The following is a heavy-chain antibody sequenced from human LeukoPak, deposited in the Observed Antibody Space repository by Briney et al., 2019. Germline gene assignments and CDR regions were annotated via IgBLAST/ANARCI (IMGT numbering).Heavy chain of an antibody. J-gene: IGHJ6*02. D-gene: IGHD1-1*01. CDR2: IYPGDSET. CDR1: GDSLRNSW. Sequence: GESLKISCQWSGDSLRNSWIGWVRQMTGKGPDWVGVIYPGDSETRYSPSFQGQVTISVDKSLSAAYLQWSSLKASDSAMYYCATWGRNGYFGMDVWGQGTPVIVSS. CDR3: ATWGRNGYFGMDV. V-gene: IGHV5-51*01.